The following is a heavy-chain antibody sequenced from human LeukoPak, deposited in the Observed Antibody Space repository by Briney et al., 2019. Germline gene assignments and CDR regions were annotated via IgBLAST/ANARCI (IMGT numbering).Heavy chain of an antibody. Sequence: SETLSLTCTVSGGSISNKYWSWIRKPPGKGLEWIGYIYYSGNTNYNPSLKSRVTILVDTSKNQVSLKLSSVAAADTAVYFCARDWGVGGRPGYMDVWGKGTTVTVSS. CDR1: GGSISNKY. CDR3: ARDWGVGGRPGYMDV. V-gene: IGHV4-59*01. D-gene: IGHD6-6*01. J-gene: IGHJ6*03. CDR2: IYYSGNT.